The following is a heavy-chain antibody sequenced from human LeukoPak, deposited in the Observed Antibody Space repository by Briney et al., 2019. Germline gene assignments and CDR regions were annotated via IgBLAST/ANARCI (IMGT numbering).Heavy chain of an antibody. CDR1: GFSLSNYG. V-gene: IGHV3-30*02. J-gene: IGHJ4*02. D-gene: IGHD3-22*01. Sequence: TGGSLRLSCAASGFSLSNYGMHWVRQAPGKGLEWVAFIRYDGSNKYYADSVKGRFTISRDNSKNTLYLQMNSLRAEDTAVYYCAKEIWRYYDSSGYSGDYWGQGTLVTVSS. CDR3: AKEIWRYYDSSGYSGDY. CDR2: IRYDGSNK.